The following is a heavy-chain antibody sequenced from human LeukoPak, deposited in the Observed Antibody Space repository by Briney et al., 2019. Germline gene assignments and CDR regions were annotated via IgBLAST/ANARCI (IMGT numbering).Heavy chain of an antibody. D-gene: IGHD3-16*01. CDR3: ARAPMGGVTNLDS. Sequence: PGGSLRLSCAASGFTFSSYSMNWVRQAPGKGLEWVSSISSSSSYIYYADSVKGRFTISRDNAKNSLYLQMNSLRAEDTAVYYCARAPMGGVTNLDSWARGPRVPVSS. CDR2: ISSSSSYI. V-gene: IGHV3-21*01. CDR1: GFTFSSYS. J-gene: IGHJ4*02.